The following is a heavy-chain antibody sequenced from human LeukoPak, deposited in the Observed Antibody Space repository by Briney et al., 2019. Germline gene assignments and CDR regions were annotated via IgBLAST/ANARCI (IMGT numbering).Heavy chain of an antibody. V-gene: IGHV1-69*06. J-gene: IGHJ6*03. CDR3: ARGGSYLGSYYYMDV. CDR2: IIPIFGTA. D-gene: IGHD1-26*01. Sequence: SVKVSCKASGGTSSSYAISWVRQAPGQGLEWMGGIIPIFGTANYAQKFQGRVTITADKSTSTAYMELSSLRSEDTAVYYCARGGSYLGSYYYMDVWGKGTTVTVSS. CDR1: GGTSSSYA.